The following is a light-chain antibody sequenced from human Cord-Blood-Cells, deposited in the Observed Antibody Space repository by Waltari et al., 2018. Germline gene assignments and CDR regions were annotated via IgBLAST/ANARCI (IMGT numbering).Light chain of an antibody. V-gene: IGLV3-1*01. J-gene: IGLJ2*01. CDR1: NLGDKY. CDR2: HDS. Sequence: SYELTQPPSVSVSPGQTASITCSGDNLGDKYACWYQPKAGQSPVLVIYHDSKRPSGIPERFSGSNSGNTATLTISGTQAMDEADYYCQAWDSSTVVFGGGTKLTVL. CDR3: QAWDSSTVV.